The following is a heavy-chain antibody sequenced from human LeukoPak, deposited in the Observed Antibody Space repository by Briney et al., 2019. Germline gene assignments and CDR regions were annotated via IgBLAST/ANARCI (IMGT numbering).Heavy chain of an antibody. J-gene: IGHJ5*02. CDR1: GGSISSYY. V-gene: IGHV4-59*01. D-gene: IGHD3-9*01. CDR2: ICYSGST. CDR3: ARVADILTGYYSS. Sequence: PSETLSLTCTVSGGSISSYYWSWIRQPPGKGLEWIGYICYSGSTNYNPSLKSRVTISVDTSKNQFSLKLSSVTAADTAVYYCARVADILTGYYSSWGQGTLVTVSS.